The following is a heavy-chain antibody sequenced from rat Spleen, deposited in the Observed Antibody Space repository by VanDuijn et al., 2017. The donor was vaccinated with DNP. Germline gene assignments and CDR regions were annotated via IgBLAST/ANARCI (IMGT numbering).Heavy chain of an antibody. CDR1: GLTFSDYA. Sequence: EVQLVESDGGLVQPGRSLKLSCAASGLTFSDYAMAWVRQAPKKGLEWVTTISSDGSDTYYRDSVKGRFTVSRDNAKSTLYLQMNSLRSEDTATYYCARQGYNSGYGGWFAYWGQGTLVTVSS. CDR3: ARQGYNSGYGGWFAY. J-gene: IGHJ3*01. D-gene: IGHD4-3*01. V-gene: IGHV5-17*01. CDR2: ISSDGSDT.